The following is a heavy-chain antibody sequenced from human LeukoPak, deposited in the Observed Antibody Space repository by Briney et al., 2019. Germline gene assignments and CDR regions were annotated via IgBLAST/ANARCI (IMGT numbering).Heavy chain of an antibody. D-gene: IGHD6-19*01. V-gene: IGHV3-21*01. Sequence: GGSLRLSCAASGFTFSSYSMNWVRQAPGKGLEWVSSISSSSSYIYYADSVKGRFTISRDNAKNSLYLQMNSLRAEDTAVYYCAREREAVAGLLYYYYYMDVWGKGTTVTVSS. CDR3: AREREAVAGLLYYYYYMDV. CDR2: ISSSSSYI. CDR1: GFTFSSYS. J-gene: IGHJ6*03.